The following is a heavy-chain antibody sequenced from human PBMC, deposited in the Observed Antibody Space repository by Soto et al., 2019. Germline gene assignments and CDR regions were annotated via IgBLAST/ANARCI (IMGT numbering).Heavy chain of an antibody. CDR3: ARDPVGYSYGPSFDY. Sequence: GGSLRLSCAASGFTFSSYSMNWVRQAPGKGLEWVSSISSSSSYIYYADSVKGRFTISRDNAKNSLYLQMNSLRAEDTAVYYCARDPVGYSYGPSFDYWGQGTLVTVSS. CDR2: ISSSSSYI. V-gene: IGHV3-21*01. D-gene: IGHD5-18*01. CDR1: GFTFSSYS. J-gene: IGHJ4*02.